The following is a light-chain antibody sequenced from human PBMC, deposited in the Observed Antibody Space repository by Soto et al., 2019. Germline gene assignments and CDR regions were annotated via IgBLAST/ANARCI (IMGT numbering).Light chain of an antibody. CDR2: GAS. J-gene: IGKJ1*01. CDR1: QSVSSN. Sequence: EIVMTQSPATLSVSPGERATLSCRASQSVSSNLAWYQQKPGQAPRLLIYGASTRATGIPARFSGSGSGTDFTLTISRLEPEDFAVYFCQQYSNSPQTFGQGTKV. CDR3: QQYSNSPQT. V-gene: IGKV3-15*01.